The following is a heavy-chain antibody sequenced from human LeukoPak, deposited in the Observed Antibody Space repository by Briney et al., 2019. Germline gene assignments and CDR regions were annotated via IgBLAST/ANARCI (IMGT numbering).Heavy chain of an antibody. D-gene: IGHD4-17*01. CDR2: IYYGGST. V-gene: IGHV4-39*07. Sequence: SETPSLTCTVSGGSIGSSSYYWGWIRQPPGKGLEWIGSIYYGGSTYYNPSLKSRVTISVDTSKNQFSLKLSSVTAADTAVYYCARAPTTVTPPDVYWGQGTLVTVSS. CDR3: ARAPTTVTPPDVY. J-gene: IGHJ4*02. CDR1: GGSIGSSSYY.